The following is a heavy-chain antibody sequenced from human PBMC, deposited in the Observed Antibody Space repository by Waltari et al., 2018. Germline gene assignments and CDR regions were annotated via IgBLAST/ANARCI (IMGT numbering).Heavy chain of an antibody. CDR3: ARGRITIFGVVTPSFDP. CDR1: GYTFTSYA. J-gene: IGHJ5*02. CDR2: MNPNSGNT. V-gene: IGHV1-8*01. D-gene: IGHD3-3*01. Sequence: QVQLVQSGAEVKKPGASVKVSCKASGYTFTSYAINWVRTDTGKGFEWMGLMNPNSGNTGYAQKFQGRVTMTRNTSISTAYMELSSLRSEDTAVYYCARGRITIFGVVTPSFDPWGQGTLVTVSS.